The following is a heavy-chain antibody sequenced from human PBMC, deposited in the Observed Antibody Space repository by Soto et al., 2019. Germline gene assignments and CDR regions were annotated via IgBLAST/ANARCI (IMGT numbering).Heavy chain of an antibody. CDR2: ISYDGSNK. J-gene: IGHJ6*03. D-gene: IGHD6-13*01. V-gene: IGHV3-30*18. Sequence: PEGSLRLSCAASGFTFSSYGMHWVRQAPGKGLEWVAVISYDGSNKYYADSVKGRFTISRDNSKNTLYLQMNSLRAEDTAMYYCAKAPRIAAIGPTYVRYYYYYMDVRGTGSTVYVSS. CDR3: AKAPRIAAIGPTYVRYYYYYMDV. CDR1: GFTFSSYG.